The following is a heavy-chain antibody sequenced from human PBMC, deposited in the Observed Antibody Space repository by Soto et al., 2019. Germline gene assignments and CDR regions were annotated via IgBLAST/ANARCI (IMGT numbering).Heavy chain of an antibody. D-gene: IGHD1-26*01. CDR3: ANRGGKFPVYYYGMDV. CDR2: ISGSGGST. Sequence: GGSLRLSCAASGFTFSSYAMSWVRQAPGKGLEWVSAISGSGGSTYYADSVKGRFTISRDNSKNTLYLQMNSLRAEDTAVYYCANRGGKFPVYYYGMDVWGQGTKVTVYS. J-gene: IGHJ6*02. V-gene: IGHV3-23*01. CDR1: GFTFSSYA.